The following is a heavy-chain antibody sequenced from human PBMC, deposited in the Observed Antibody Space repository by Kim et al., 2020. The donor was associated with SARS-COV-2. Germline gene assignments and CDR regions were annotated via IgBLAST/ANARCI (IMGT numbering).Heavy chain of an antibody. Sequence: GGSLRLSCAASGFTFSNAWMSWVRQAPGKGLEWVGRIKSKTDGGTTDYAAPVKGRFTISRDDSKNTLYLQMNSLKTEDTAVYYCTTDWARPYVLRYFDWLKSGFDYWGQGTLVTVSS. CDR2: IKSKTDGGTT. V-gene: IGHV3-15*01. D-gene: IGHD3-9*01. CDR1: GFTFSNAW. CDR3: TTDWARPYVLRYFDWLKSGFDY. J-gene: IGHJ4*02.